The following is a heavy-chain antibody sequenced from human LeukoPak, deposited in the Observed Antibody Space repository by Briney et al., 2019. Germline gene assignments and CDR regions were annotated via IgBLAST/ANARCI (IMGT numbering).Heavy chain of an antibody. Sequence: GGSLRLSCAASGFTFSTYSMNWVRQAPGKGLEWVSYISSTKSNIYYADSVKGRFTISRDNAKNSLYLQMNSLRAEDTAVYYCARAAGRGAFDIWGQGTMVTVSS. CDR3: ARAAGRGAFDI. D-gene: IGHD6-13*01. V-gene: IGHV3-48*04. CDR2: ISSTKSNI. J-gene: IGHJ3*02. CDR1: GFTFSTYS.